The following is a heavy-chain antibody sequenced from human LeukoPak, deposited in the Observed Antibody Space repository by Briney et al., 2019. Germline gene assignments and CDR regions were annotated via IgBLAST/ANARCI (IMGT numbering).Heavy chain of an antibody. J-gene: IGHJ4*02. CDR2: IYYSGST. Sequence: SETLSLTCTVSGGSISSSSYYWGWIRQPPGKGLEWIGSIYYSGSTYYNPSLKSRVTISVDTSKNQFSLKLSSVTAADTAVYYCARHKFIVAKYYFDYWGQGSLVTVSS. D-gene: IGHD5-12*01. CDR1: GGSISSSSYY. V-gene: IGHV4-39*01. CDR3: ARHKFIVAKYYFDY.